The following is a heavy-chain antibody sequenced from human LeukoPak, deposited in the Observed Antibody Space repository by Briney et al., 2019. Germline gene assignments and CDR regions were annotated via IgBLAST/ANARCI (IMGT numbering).Heavy chain of an antibody. CDR1: GGTFSSYA. V-gene: IGHV1-69*05. J-gene: IGHJ4*02. CDR3: AGDGNYYDSSGYFDY. Sequence: SVKVSCKASGGTFSSYAISWVRQAPGQGLEWMGRIIPIFGTANYAQKFQGRVTITTDESTSTAYMELSSLRSEDTAVYYCAGDGNYYDSSGYFDYWGQGTLVTVSS. D-gene: IGHD3-22*01. CDR2: IIPIFGTA.